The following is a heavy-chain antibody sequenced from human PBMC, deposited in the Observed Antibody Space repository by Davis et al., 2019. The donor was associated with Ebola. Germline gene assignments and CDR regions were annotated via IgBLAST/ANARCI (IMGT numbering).Heavy chain of an antibody. CDR1: GYTFTSYG. CDR2: ISAYNGNT. D-gene: IGHD3-3*01. Sequence: AASVKVSCKASGYTFTSYGISWVRQAPGQGLEWMGWISAYNGNTNYAQKLQGRVTMTTDTSTSTAYMELSRLRSDDTAVYYCARGGDSGFGVVIALDAFDIWGQGTMVTVSS. J-gene: IGHJ3*02. V-gene: IGHV1-18*01. CDR3: ARGGDSGFGVVIALDAFDI.